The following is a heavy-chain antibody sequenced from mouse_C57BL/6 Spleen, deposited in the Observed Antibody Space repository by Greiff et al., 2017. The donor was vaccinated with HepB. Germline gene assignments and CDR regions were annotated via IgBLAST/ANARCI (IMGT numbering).Heavy chain of an antibody. CDR2: IDPSDSYT. Sequence: QVQLQQPGAELVMPGASVKLSCKASGYTFTSYWMHWVKQRPGQGLEWIGEIDPSDSYTNYNQKFKGKSTLTVDKSSSTAYMQLSSLTSEDSAVYYCARQKDAMDYWGQGTSVTVSS. CDR1: GYTFTSYW. CDR3: ARQKDAMDY. V-gene: IGHV1-69*01. J-gene: IGHJ4*01.